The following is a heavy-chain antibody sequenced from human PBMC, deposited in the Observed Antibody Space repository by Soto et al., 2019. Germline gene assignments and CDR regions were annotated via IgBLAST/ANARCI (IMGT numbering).Heavy chain of an antibody. CDR1: GFTFTHG. Sequence: PGGSLRLSCVVSGFTFTHGIHWVRQAPNKGLEWLAFMPYDGDNKHYADSVKGRFTISGDKSKNTLFLQMTTLREEDTAVYYCARDVTAWNLGSAVYYYGMDVWGQGTTVTVSS. CDR3: ARDVTAWNLGSAVYYYGMDV. V-gene: IGHV3-30*02. J-gene: IGHJ6*02. CDR2: MPYDGDNK. D-gene: IGHD1-1*01.